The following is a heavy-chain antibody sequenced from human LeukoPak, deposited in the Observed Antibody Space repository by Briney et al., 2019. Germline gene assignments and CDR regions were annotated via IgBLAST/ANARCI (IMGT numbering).Heavy chain of an antibody. CDR2: IIPIFGTA. CDR1: GGTFSNYA. Sequence: ASVKVSCKASGGTFSNYAISWVRQAPGQGLEWMGGIIPIFGTANYAQKFQGRVTITADKSTSTAYMELSSLRSEDTAVYYCARVRGGLLWFGELRRFDAFDIWGQGTMVTVSS. V-gene: IGHV1-69*06. CDR3: ARVRGGLLWFGELRRFDAFDI. D-gene: IGHD3-10*01. J-gene: IGHJ3*02.